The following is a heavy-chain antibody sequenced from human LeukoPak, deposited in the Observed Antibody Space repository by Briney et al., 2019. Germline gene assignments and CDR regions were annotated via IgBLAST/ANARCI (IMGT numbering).Heavy chain of an antibody. J-gene: IGHJ2*01. D-gene: IGHD3-9*01. CDR2: IYTSGST. CDR3: ARVVPDILTGYYPYWYFDL. Sequence: SETLSLTCTVSGGSISSYYWSWIRQPAGKGLEWIGRIYTSGSTNYNPSLKSRVTMSVDTSKNQFSLKLSSVTAADTAVYYCARVVPDILTGYYPYWYFDLWGRGTLVTVSS. V-gene: IGHV4-4*07. CDR1: GGSISSYY.